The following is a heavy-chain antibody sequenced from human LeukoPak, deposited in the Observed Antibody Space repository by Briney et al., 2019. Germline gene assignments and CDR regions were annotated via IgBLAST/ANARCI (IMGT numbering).Heavy chain of an antibody. V-gene: IGHV4-39*01. J-gene: IGHJ5*02. CDR3: ARRNYYGSGSYYA. Sequence: SETLSLTCTVSGGSITSSGPYWGWIRQPPGEGLEWIASVFYSGSTYYNPSLKSRVTISVDTSKNQFSLRLSSVTAADTAVYYCARRNYYGSGSYYAWGQGALVTVSS. D-gene: IGHD3-10*01. CDR2: VFYSGST. CDR1: GGSITSSGPY.